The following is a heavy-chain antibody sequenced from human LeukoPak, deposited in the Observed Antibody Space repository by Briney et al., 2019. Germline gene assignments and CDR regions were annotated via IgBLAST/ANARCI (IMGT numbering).Heavy chain of an antibody. CDR1: GGSISSYY. CDR3: ARHTVTQVGNWFDP. J-gene: IGHJ5*02. D-gene: IGHD4-17*01. CDR2: IYYSGST. V-gene: IGHV4-59*01. Sequence: PSETLSLTCTVSGGSISSYYWSWIRQPPGKGLEWIGYIYYSGSTNYNPSLKSRVTISVDTSKNQFSLKLSPVTAADTAVYYCARHTVTQVGNWFDPWGQGTLVTVSS.